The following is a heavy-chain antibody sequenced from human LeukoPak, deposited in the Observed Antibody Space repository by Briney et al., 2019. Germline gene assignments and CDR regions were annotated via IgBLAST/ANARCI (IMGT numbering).Heavy chain of an antibody. CDR3: ARGRIGGPKAPFDY. CDR1: GGSLSNYY. Sequence: SETLSLTCTVSGGSLSNYYWSWIRQPPGKELEWIGHIYDSGSTTYNPSLKSRVTISVDTSKNQFSLKLSSVTAADTAVYYCARGRIGGPKAPFDYWGQGTLVTVSS. V-gene: IGHV4-59*01. J-gene: IGHJ4*02. D-gene: IGHD3-16*01. CDR2: IYDSGST.